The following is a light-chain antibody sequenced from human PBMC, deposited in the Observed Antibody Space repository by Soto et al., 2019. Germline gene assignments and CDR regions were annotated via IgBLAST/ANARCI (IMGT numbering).Light chain of an antibody. CDR2: DAS. Sequence: DIQMTQSPSSLSASVGDRVTITCQASQNINNYLNWYQQKPGKAPKLLIYDASSLQSGVPPRFSGSGSGTDFTLSINSLQPEDFATYYCQQTYSSPLTFGGGTKVDIK. CDR3: QQTYSSPLT. V-gene: IGKV1-39*01. J-gene: IGKJ4*01. CDR1: QNINNY.